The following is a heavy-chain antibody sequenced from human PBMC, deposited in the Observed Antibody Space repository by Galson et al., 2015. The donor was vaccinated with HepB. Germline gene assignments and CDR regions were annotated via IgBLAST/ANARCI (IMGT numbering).Heavy chain of an antibody. V-gene: IGHV3-21*01. D-gene: IGHD2-2*01. Sequence: SLRLSCAASGFTFSTYSMTWVRQAPGKGLEWVSSISSGNSYIYYADSVKGRFAISRDNAKNSLYLQMNSLRAEDTAVYYCARDPHCSSTSCYFDYWGQGTLVTVSS. CDR3: ARDPHCSSTSCYFDY. CDR2: ISSGNSYI. J-gene: IGHJ4*02. CDR1: GFTFSTYS.